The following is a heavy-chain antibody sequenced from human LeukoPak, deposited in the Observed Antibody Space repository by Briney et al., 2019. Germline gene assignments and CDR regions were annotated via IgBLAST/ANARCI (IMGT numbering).Heavy chain of an antibody. CDR2: ISTDGNT. CDR3: ARNEFRSYGLVHY. J-gene: IGHJ4*02. D-gene: IGHD3-10*01. CDR1: GDSMGNDY. Sequence: SETLSLTCTVSGDSMGNDYWSWMRQSAGKGPEWIGRISTDGNTDYNPSLRSRVTMSMDTSRNQFSLTLTSMTAADTAIYYCARNEFRSYGLVHYWGQGTLVTVS. V-gene: IGHV4-4*07.